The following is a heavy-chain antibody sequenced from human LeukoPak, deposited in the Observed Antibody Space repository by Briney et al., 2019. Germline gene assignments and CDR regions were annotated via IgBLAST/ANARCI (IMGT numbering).Heavy chain of an antibody. D-gene: IGHD4-23*01. CDR2: THYSGTT. V-gene: IGHV4-59*01. J-gene: IGHJ2*01. CDR3: ARVNLGQLLYWYFDL. CDR1: DGSISTFY. Sequence: SETLSLTCAVSDGSISTFYWSWIRQPPGKGLEWIGYTHYSGTTYYNPSLKSRVTMSVNTSKHQFSLEITSVTAADTAVYYCARVNLGQLLYWYFDLWGRGTLVTVSS.